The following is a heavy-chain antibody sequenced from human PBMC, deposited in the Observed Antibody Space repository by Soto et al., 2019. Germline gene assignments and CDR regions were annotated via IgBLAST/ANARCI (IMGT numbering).Heavy chain of an antibody. CDR1: GGSISSYY. D-gene: IGHD6-13*01. J-gene: IGHJ6*03. CDR2: IYYSGST. V-gene: IGHV4-59*01. Sequence: SETLSLTCTVSGGSISSYYWSWIRQPPGKGLEWIGYIYYSGSTNYNPSLKSRVTISVDTSKNQFSLKLSSVTAADTAVYYCARGVKAAAGTHRVYYYYYLDVWGKGTTVTVS. CDR3: ARGVKAAAGTHRVYYYYYLDV.